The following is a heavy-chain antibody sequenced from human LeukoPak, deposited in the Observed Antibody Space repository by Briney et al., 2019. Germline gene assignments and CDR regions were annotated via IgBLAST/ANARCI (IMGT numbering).Heavy chain of an antibody. CDR2: IQYDGSEI. V-gene: IGHV3-30*02. Sequence: GGSLRLSCAASGLMFSTSGMHWVRQAPGKGLEWVAFIQYDGSEIYYADSLKGRFTISRDNSKNTLHLQMNGLRAEDTAVFYCARESGAAKIGQMLNYWGQGTLVTVSS. D-gene: IGHD3-10*02. CDR3: ARESGAAKIGQMLNY. CDR1: GLMFSTSG. J-gene: IGHJ4*02.